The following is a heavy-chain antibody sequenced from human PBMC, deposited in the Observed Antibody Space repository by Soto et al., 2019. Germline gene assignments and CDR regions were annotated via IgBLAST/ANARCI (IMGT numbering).Heavy chain of an antibody. Sequence: PGGSLRLSCAASGFTFSSYAMSWVRQAPGKGLEWVSAISGSGGSTYYADSVKGRFTISRDNSKNTLYLQTNSLRAEDTAVYYCAKDPREGATNIEWFDPWGQGTLVTVSS. V-gene: IGHV3-23*01. CDR3: AKDPREGATNIEWFDP. D-gene: IGHD1-26*01. J-gene: IGHJ5*02. CDR1: GFTFSSYA. CDR2: ISGSGGST.